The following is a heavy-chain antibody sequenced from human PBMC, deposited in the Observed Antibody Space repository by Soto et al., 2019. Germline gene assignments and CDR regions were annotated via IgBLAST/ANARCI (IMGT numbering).Heavy chain of an antibody. V-gene: IGHV5-10-1*01. CDR1: VYTFSNYW. D-gene: IGHD2-15*01. Sequence: GESLKISCRGSVYTFSNYWITWVRQMPGKGLEWMGRIDPSDSYTTYSPSFHGHVTFSVDKSISTAYLQWSSLEASDTAIYYCAGRESGYCSGGTCSVLAYWGQGTQVTVSS. J-gene: IGHJ4*02. CDR3: AGRESGYCSGGTCSVLAY. CDR2: IDPSDSYT.